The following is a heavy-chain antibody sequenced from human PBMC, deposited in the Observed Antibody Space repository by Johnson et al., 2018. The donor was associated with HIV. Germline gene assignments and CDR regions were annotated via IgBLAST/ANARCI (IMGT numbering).Heavy chain of an antibody. CDR3: ARAEKDIWYYDILTGYPNAFDI. D-gene: IGHD3-9*01. CDR1: GFTFSDYY. V-gene: IGHV3-11*04. J-gene: IGHJ3*02. Sequence: QVQLVESGGGLVQPGGSLRLSCAASGFTFSDYYMSWIRQAPGKGLEWVAYISSSGSTIYYADSVKGRVTISRDNPKNSLYLQMTSLRAEDTAVYYCARAEKDIWYYDILTGYPNAFDIWGQGTMVTVSS. CDR2: ISSSGSTI.